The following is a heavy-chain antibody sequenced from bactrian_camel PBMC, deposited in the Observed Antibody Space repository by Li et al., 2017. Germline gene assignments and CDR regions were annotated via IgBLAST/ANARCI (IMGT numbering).Heavy chain of an antibody. CDR2: IDTDGRT. D-gene: IGHD1*01. CDR1: EYTQIIGT. Sequence: HVQLVESGGGSVQAGGSLRLSCGFSEYTQIIGTMGWFRQAPGKAREGVASIDTDGRTDYADSVKGRFTISKDNAKTTMYLQMNNLKPEDTAVYYCAPDPTNAVFTCITEGTQVTVS. J-gene: IGHJ4*01. V-gene: IGHV3S53*01.